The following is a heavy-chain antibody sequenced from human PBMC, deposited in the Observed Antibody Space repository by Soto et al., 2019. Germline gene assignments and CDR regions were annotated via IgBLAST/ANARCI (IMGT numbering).Heavy chain of an antibody. Sequence: PGGSLRLSCAASGFTFSSYGMHWVRQAPGRGLEWVAVISYDGSNKYYADSVKGRFTISRDNSKNTLYLQMNSLRAEDTAVYYCAKTIAAAGIYYYYGMDVWGQGTTVTVSS. CDR3: AKTIAAAGIYYYYGMDV. V-gene: IGHV3-30*18. CDR2: ISYDGSNK. J-gene: IGHJ6*02. CDR1: GFTFSSYG. D-gene: IGHD6-13*01.